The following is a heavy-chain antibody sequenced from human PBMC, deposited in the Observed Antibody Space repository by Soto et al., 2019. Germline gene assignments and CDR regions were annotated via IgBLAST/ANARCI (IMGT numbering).Heavy chain of an antibody. CDR3: ARDLPTRVATPNWFDP. D-gene: IGHD5-12*01. V-gene: IGHV4-59*01. J-gene: IGHJ5*02. Sequence: SLTCTVSGGSISSYYWSWIRQPPGKGLEWIGYIYYSGSTNYNPSLKSRVTISVDTSKNQFSLKLSSVTAADTAVYYCARDLPTRVATPNWFDPWGQGTLVTVSS. CDR2: IYYSGST. CDR1: GGSISSYY.